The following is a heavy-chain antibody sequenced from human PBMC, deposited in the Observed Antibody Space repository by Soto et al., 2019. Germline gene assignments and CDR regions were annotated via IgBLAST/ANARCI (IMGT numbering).Heavy chain of an antibody. CDR3: ARHVVASIAAAAPVPGWVEP. CDR1: GGSIRSSSYY. CDR2: IYYSGST. D-gene: IGHD6-13*01. Sequence: SETLSLTCTVSGGSIRSSSYYWGWIRQPPGKGLERIGSIYYSGSTYYNPSLKSRVTISVDTSKYQFSLKLSSVSASDAAVYYCARHVVASIAAAAPVPGWVEPWGQGTLVTVSS. J-gene: IGHJ5*02. V-gene: IGHV4-39*01.